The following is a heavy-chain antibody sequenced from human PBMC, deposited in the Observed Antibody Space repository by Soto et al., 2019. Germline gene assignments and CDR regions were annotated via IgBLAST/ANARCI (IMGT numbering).Heavy chain of an antibody. CDR1: SGSSSSSNW. CDR2: IYHSGST. D-gene: IGHD6-13*01. J-gene: IGHJ6*03. Sequence: SETLSLTCAVSSGSSSSSNWWSWVRQPPGKGLEWIGEIYHSGSTNYNPTLKSRVTISVDKSKNQFSLKLSSVTAADTAVYYCARVPEYSSSWQQHYNYYLDVGGKGTTVT. CDR3: ARVPEYSSSWQQHYNYYLDV. V-gene: IGHV4-4*02.